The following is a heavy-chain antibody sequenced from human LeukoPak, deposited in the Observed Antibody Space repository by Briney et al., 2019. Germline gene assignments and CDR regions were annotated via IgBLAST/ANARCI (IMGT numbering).Heavy chain of an antibody. CDR3: ARFRFASSWPYGVDV. Sequence: PGGSLRLSCAASGFTFSDYWMSWVRQAPGKGLEWVANIKQDGSEKYYVDSVKGRFTISRDNTENSLFLQMDSLRAEDTAVYYCARFRFASSWPYGVDVWGQGTTVTVSS. J-gene: IGHJ6*02. CDR1: GFTFSDYW. D-gene: IGHD6-13*01. V-gene: IGHV3-7*03. CDR2: IKQDGSEK.